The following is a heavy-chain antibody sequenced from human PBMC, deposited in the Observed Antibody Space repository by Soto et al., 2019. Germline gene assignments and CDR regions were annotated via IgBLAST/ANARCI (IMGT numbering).Heavy chain of an antibody. J-gene: IGHJ6*02. V-gene: IGHV4-61*01. Sequence: PSATLSLTGTGSCASVSSPTHYWNWIRQSPGKGLEWIGFVYYSGITNYSPSLKSRVTISLDTSKDQFSLRLTSVTAADTAVYYCARTRDNNINYYYALDVWGQGTTVTVSS. CDR1: CASVSSPTHY. CDR3: ARTRDNNINYYYALDV. D-gene: IGHD1-20*01. CDR2: VYYSGIT.